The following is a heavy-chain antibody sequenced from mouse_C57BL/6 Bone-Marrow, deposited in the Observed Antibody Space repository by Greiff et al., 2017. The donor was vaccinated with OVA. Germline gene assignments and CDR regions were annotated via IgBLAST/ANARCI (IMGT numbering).Heavy chain of an antibody. Sequence: EVKLMESGGGLVQPGGSMKLSCAASGFTFSDAWMDWVRQSPEKGLEWVAEIRNKANNHATYYAESVKGRFTISRDDSKSSVYLQMNSLRAEDTGIYYCTRTLLWLRDWYFDVWGTGTTVTVSS. D-gene: IGHD2-9*01. CDR1: GFTFSDAW. J-gene: IGHJ1*03. CDR3: TRTLLWLRDWYFDV. V-gene: IGHV6-6*01. CDR2: IRNKANNHAT.